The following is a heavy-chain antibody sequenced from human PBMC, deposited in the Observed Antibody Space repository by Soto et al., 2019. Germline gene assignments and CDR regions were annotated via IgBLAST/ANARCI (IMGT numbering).Heavy chain of an antibody. J-gene: IGHJ4*02. CDR3: AIASSSSSAADY. D-gene: IGHD6-6*01. CDR2: IYDSESA. CDR1: GESISSGGYY. Sequence: QVQLQESGPGLVKPSQTLSLTCSVSGESISSGGYYWSWIRHHPGKGLEWIGYIYDSESAYYNPSPKSRVTIPMHTSKTHFAMRLSSVTAADTTVYYCAIASSSSSAADYWGQGTLATVSS. V-gene: IGHV4-31*03.